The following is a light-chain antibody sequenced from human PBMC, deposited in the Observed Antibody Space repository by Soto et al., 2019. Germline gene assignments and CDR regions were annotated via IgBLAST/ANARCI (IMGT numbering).Light chain of an antibody. J-gene: IGKJ1*01. CDR1: QSVISTY. CDR2: GAS. Sequence: EIVFTQSPCTLSLSPGERATLSCRASQSVISTYLAWYQQKPGQAPRLLIYGASRRATGIPDRFSGSGSGTDFTLTISRLEPEDLAVYYCQQYDNSVWTFGQGTKVDIK. V-gene: IGKV3-20*01. CDR3: QQYDNSVWT.